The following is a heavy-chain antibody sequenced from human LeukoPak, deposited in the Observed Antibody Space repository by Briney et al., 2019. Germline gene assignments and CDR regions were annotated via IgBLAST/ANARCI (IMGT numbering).Heavy chain of an antibody. J-gene: IGHJ4*02. D-gene: IGHD6-6*01. CDR3: ARDGYTTSSVFRD. Sequence: PGGSLRLSCAASGYTFSNHWVSWVRQAPGKGVEWVANIKQDGSEKNYADSVRGRFTISRDNAKNSLYLQMNSLRAEDTAVYYCARDGYTTSSVFRDWGQGTLVTVSS. V-gene: IGHV3-7*01. CDR1: GYTFSNHW. CDR2: IKQDGSEK.